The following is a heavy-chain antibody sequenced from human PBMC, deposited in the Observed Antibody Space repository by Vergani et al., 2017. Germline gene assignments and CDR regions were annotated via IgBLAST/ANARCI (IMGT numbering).Heavy chain of an antibody. V-gene: IGHV4-4*03. CDR1: GGSISSSNW. Sequence: QVQLPESGPGLVKPPGTLSLTCAVSGGSISSSNWWSWVRQPPGKGLEWIGEIYHSGRTDYNPSLKGRVTIAVDKSKNQFSLKLSSVNAADTAVYYCARSSSGWYGDAFDIWGQGTMVTVSS. D-gene: IGHD6-19*01. CDR2: IYHSGRT. J-gene: IGHJ3*02. CDR3: ARSSSGWYGDAFDI.